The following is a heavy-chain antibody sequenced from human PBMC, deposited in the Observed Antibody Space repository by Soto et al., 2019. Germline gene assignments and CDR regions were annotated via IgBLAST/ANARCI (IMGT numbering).Heavy chain of an antibody. CDR3: VREISMVASNYYYYNGMDV. D-gene: IGHD3-10*01. Sequence: PSETLSLTCTVSGASVASGSYHWTWIRQSPGKGLEWIGHIYYNGRTTYNPSLKSRVTMSIDTSKDQFSLKLSSATATDTAVYYCVREISMVASNYYYYNGMDVWGQGTTVTVS. V-gene: IGHV4-61*01. CDR1: GASVASGSYH. J-gene: IGHJ6*02. CDR2: IYYNGRT.